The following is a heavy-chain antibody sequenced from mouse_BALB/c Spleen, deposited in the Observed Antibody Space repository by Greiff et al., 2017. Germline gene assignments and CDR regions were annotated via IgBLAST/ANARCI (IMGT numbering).Heavy chain of an antibody. V-gene: IGHV5-17*02. D-gene: IGHD1-1*01. Sequence: EVMLVESGGGLVQPGGSRTLSCAASGFTFSSFGMHWVRQAPEKGLEWVAYISSGSSTIYYADTVKGRFTISRDNPKNTLFLQMTSLRSEDTAMYYCARSITTVVEYYFDYWGQGTTLTVSA. CDR2: ISSGSSTI. CDR1: GFTFSSFG. J-gene: IGHJ2*01. CDR3: ARSITTVVEYYFDY.